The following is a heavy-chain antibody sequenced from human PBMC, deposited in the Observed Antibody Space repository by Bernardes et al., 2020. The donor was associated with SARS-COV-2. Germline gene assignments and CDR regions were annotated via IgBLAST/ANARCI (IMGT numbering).Heavy chain of an antibody. V-gene: IGHV3-21*06. CDR2: ISSSSNSI. J-gene: IGHJ4*01. CDR1: GFTFSTYT. Sequence: GGSLRLSCAASGFTFSTYTMTWVRQAPGKGLEWVSSISSSSNSIYYAASVMGRFTISRDNAKNSLYLQMNSLRVEDTAVYYCARGGTTVYPNYWGHGTLVTVSS. CDR3: ARGGTTVYPNY. D-gene: IGHD4-17*01.